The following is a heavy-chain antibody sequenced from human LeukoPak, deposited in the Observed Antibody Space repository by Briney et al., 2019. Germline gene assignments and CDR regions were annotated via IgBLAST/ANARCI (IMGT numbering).Heavy chain of an antibody. Sequence: ASVKVSCKASGYTFTAYHIHWVRQAPGQGLEWMGWINANSGGTNYAQSFQDRVTMTRDTSISTAYMELSSLRSEDTAVYYCAREAVDIVVVPAEGSWFDPWGQGTLVTVSS. CDR2: INANSGGT. D-gene: IGHD2-2*03. J-gene: IGHJ5*02. V-gene: IGHV1-2*02. CDR1: GYTFTAYH. CDR3: AREAVDIVVVPAEGSWFDP.